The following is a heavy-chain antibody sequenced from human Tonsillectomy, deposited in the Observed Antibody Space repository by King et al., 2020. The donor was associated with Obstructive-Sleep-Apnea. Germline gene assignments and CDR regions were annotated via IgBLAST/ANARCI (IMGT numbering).Heavy chain of an antibody. CDR2: IYYSGST. J-gene: IGHJ5*02. CDR3: ARDLTGRDWFDP. Sequence: QLQESGPGLVKPSETLSLTCTVSGGSISSSSYYWGWIRQPPGKGLEWIGSIYYSGSTYYNPSLKSRVTISVDTSKNQFSLKLSSVTAADTAVYYCARDLTGRDWFDPWGQGTLVTVSS. V-gene: IGHV4-39*07. D-gene: IGHD3-9*01. CDR1: GGSISSSSYY.